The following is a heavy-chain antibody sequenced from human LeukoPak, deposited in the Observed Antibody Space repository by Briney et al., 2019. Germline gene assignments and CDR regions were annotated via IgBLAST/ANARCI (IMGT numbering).Heavy chain of an antibody. V-gene: IGHV3-7*01. CDR3: ATQGRGSSWSWYFDY. CDR1: GFTFSSYW. J-gene: IGHJ4*02. CDR2: IKQDGSEK. Sequence: GGSLRLSCAASGFTFSSYWMSWVRQAPGKGLEWVANIKQDGSEKYYVDSVKGRFTISRDNAKNSLYLQMNSLRAEDTAVYYCATQGRGSSWSWYFDYWGQGTLVTVSS. D-gene: IGHD6-13*01.